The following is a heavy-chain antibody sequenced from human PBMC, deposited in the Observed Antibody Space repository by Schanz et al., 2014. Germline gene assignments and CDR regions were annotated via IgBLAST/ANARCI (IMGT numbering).Heavy chain of an antibody. Sequence: EVQLLASGGGLVEPGGSLRLSCAASGFSFSSYAMGWVRQARGKGLEWVSVIGVDGTTTYYADSVKGRFTISRDNSKNTLYLQMNSLSPEDTAVYYCARDRRNADLDYWGQGTLVAVSS. CDR2: IGVDGTTT. D-gene: IGHD1-1*01. J-gene: IGHJ4*02. CDR3: ARDRRNADLDY. CDR1: GFSFSSYA. V-gene: IGHV3-23*01.